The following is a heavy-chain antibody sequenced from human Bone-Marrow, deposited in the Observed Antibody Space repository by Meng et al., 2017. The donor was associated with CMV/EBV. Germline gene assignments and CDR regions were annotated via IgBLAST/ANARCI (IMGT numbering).Heavy chain of an antibody. CDR3: ARVDCGGDCPRVYYYYGMDV. J-gene: IGHJ6*02. Sequence: GESLKISCAASGFTFSSYWRSWVRQATGKGLEWVANIKQDGSEKYYVDSVKGRFTISRDNAKNSLYLQMNSLRAEDTAVYYCARVDCGGDCPRVYYYYGMDVWGQGTTVTVSS. D-gene: IGHD2-21*01. CDR2: IKQDGSEK. CDR1: GFTFSSYW. V-gene: IGHV3-7*01.